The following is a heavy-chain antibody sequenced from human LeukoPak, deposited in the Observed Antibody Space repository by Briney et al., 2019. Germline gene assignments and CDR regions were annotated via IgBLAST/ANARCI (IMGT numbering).Heavy chain of an antibody. D-gene: IGHD2-15*01. CDR1: GGPFSGYY. J-gene: IGHJ4*02. V-gene: IGHV4-34*01. CDR2: INHSGST. Sequence: SETLSLTCAVYGGPFSGYYWSWIRQPPGTGLEWIGEINHSGSTNYNPSLKSRVAISVDTSKNQFSLKLSSVTAADTAVYYCARGRFGNCSGGSCYQYYFDYWGQGTLVTVSS. CDR3: ARGRFGNCSGGSCYQYYFDY.